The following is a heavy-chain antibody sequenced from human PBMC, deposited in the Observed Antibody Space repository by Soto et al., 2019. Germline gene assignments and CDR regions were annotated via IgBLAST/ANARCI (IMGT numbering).Heavy chain of an antibody. D-gene: IGHD1-1*01. Sequence: GESLKISCKGYGYTFTDYWIGWVRQMPGKGLELIGLIYPGDSDTRYSPSFQGRVTISADKSISTAFLQWSSLRASDTAMYYCASQKTVIRGTLSSNWFDPWGQGTLVTVSS. J-gene: IGHJ5*02. CDR2: IYPGDSDT. CDR3: ASQKTVIRGTLSSNWFDP. CDR1: GYTFTDYW. V-gene: IGHV5-51*01.